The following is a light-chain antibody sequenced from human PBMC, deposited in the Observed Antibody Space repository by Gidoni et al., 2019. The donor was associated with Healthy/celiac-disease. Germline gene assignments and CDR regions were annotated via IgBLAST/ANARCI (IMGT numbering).Light chain of an antibody. CDR1: SSDVGGYNY. V-gene: IGLV2-14*01. CDR3: SSYTSSSTWV. J-gene: IGLJ3*02. Sequence: QSALTQPASVSGSPGPSITISCTGTSSDVGGYNYVSWYQQHPGKAPKLMIYDVSNRPSGVSNRFSGSKSGNTASLTISGLQAEDEAGYYCSSYTSSSTWVLGGGTKLTVL. CDR2: DVS.